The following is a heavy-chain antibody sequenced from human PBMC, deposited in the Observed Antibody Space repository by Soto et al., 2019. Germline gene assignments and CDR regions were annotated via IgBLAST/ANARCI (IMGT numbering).Heavy chain of an antibody. CDR1: GYTFTIYD. J-gene: IGHJ6*03. Sequence: ASVKVYCKASGYTFTIYDVNCLRQETGQGLEWMGWMNPNSGNTGYAQKFQGRVTMTRNTSISTAYMELSSLRSEDTAVYYCARAQYRGYQLLFYYYYYMDVWGKGTTVTVSS. CDR3: ARAQYRGYQLLFYYYYYMDV. D-gene: IGHD2-2*01. CDR2: MNPNSGNT. V-gene: IGHV1-8*01.